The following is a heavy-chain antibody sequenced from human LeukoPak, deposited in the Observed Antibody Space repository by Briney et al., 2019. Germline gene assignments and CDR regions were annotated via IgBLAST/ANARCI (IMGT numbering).Heavy chain of an antibody. D-gene: IGHD3-10*01. CDR1: GFTFSSYG. CDR3: AKDSYYYGSGGQY. J-gene: IGHJ4*02. V-gene: IGHV3-30*18. CDR2: ISYDGSNK. Sequence: GGSLRLSCAASGFTFSSYGMHWVRQAPGKGLEWGAVISYDGSNKYYADSVKGRFTISRDNSKNTLYLQMNSLRAEDTAVYYCAKDSYYYGSGGQYWGQGTLVTVSS.